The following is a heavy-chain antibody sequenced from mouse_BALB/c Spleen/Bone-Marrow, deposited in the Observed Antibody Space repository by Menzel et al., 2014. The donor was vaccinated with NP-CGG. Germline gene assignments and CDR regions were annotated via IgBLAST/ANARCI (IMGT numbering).Heavy chain of an antibody. CDR3: ARYNGNYFDY. CDR1: GDSITSGY. V-gene: IGHV3-8*02. Sequence: EVKLMESGPSLVKPSQTLSLTCSVTGDSITSGYWNWIRKFPGNKLEYMGYISHSGSTYYNPSLISRIPITRDTSKNQYYLQRNSVTTEDTATFYCARYNGNYFDYWGQGTTLTVSS. J-gene: IGHJ2*01. D-gene: IGHD2-1*01. CDR2: ISHSGST.